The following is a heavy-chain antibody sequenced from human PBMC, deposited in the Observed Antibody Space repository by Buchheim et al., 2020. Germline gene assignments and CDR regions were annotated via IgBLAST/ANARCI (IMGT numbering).Heavy chain of an antibody. V-gene: IGHV4-59*01. J-gene: IGHJ4*02. D-gene: IGHD6-19*01. CDR3: ARGQSGWYAPFDY. CDR2: IYYSGST. CDR1: GGSISSYY. Sequence: QVQLQESGPGLVKASETLSLTCTVSGGSISSYYWSWIRQPPGKGLEWIGYIYYSGSTNYNPSLKSRVTISVDTSKNQFSLKLSSVTAADTAVYYCARGQSGWYAPFDYWGQGTL.